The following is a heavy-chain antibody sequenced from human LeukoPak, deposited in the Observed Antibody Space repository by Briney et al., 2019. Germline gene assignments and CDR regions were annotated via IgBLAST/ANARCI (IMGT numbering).Heavy chain of an antibody. Sequence: PGGSLRLSCAASGFTFSSYAMHWVRQAPGKGLEWVAVISYDGSNKYYADSVKGRFTISRDNSKNTLYLQMNSLRAEDTAVYYCARAILGSYYTDYWGQGTLVTVSS. CDR1: GFTFSSYA. V-gene: IGHV3-30-3*01. CDR3: ARAILGSYYTDY. J-gene: IGHJ4*02. D-gene: IGHD1-26*01. CDR2: ISYDGSNK.